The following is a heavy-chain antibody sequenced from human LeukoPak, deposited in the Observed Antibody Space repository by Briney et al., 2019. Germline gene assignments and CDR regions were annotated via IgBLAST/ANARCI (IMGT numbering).Heavy chain of an antibody. V-gene: IGHV3-23*01. CDR3: ARDIGYGSRFDY. CDR1: GFTFSNYG. J-gene: IGHJ4*02. D-gene: IGHD5-18*01. Sequence: GGSLRLSCAASGFTFSNYGMSWVRQAPGKGLEWVSSISGSGDSTYYADSVKGRFTIARDNAKNSLYLQMNSLRAEDTAVYYCARDIGYGSRFDYWGQGTLVTVSS. CDR2: ISGSGDST.